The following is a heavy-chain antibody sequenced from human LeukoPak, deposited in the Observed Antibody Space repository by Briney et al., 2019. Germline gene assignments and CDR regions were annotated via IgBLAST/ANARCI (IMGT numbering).Heavy chain of an antibody. D-gene: IGHD2-21*02. V-gene: IGHV1-69*04. CDR1: GVTFSSYA. CDR3: AISERAYCGGDCYPYYFDY. CDR2: IIPILGIA. J-gene: IGHJ4*02. Sequence: ASLKLSCAASGVTFSSYAISWVRQAPGQGLEWMGSIIPILGIANYAQKFQGGVTIPADKSKSTAYMELSSLRSEDTAVYYCAISERAYCGGDCYPYYFDYWGQGTLVTVSS.